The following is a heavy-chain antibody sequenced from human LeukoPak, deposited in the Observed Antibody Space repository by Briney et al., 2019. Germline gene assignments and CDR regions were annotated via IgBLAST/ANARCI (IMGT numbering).Heavy chain of an antibody. Sequence: GGSLRLSCAASGFTFSSYSMNWVRQAPGKGLEWVSSISSSSSYIYYADSVKGRFTISRDNAKNSLYLQMNSLRAEDTAVYYCARGLGDIVVVTAPGYWGQGTLVTVSS. CDR3: ARGLGDIVVVTAPGY. D-gene: IGHD2-21*02. CDR2: ISSSSSYI. CDR1: GFTFSSYS. J-gene: IGHJ4*02. V-gene: IGHV3-21*01.